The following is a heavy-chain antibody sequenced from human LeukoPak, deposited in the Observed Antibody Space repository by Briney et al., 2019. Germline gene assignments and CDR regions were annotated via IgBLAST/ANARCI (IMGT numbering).Heavy chain of an antibody. CDR3: ARSGAYGYGPRSYNWFDP. CDR1: GYTFTGYY. Sequence: ASVKVSCKASGYTFTGYYMHWVRQAPGQGLEWMGWINPNSGGTNYAQKFQGRVTMTRDRSDTTAYMELTLLRSDDTAVYYCARSGAYGYGPRSYNWFDPWGQGTLVTVSS. V-gene: IGHV1-2*02. CDR2: INPNSGGT. D-gene: IGHD5-18*01. J-gene: IGHJ5*02.